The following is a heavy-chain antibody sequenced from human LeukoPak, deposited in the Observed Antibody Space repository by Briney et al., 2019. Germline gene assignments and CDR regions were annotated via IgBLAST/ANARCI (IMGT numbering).Heavy chain of an antibody. CDR2: IKSDGSDT. Sequence: PGGSLRLSCAASGFTFSTYWMHWVHQAPGEGLVWVSRIKSDGSDTSYADSVKGQFTISRDNAKNTLYLQMNSLRAEDTAVYYCARGFWTGVEYWGQGALVTVSS. CDR1: GFTFSTYW. J-gene: IGHJ4*02. CDR3: ARGFWTGVEY. V-gene: IGHV3-74*01. D-gene: IGHD3/OR15-3a*01.